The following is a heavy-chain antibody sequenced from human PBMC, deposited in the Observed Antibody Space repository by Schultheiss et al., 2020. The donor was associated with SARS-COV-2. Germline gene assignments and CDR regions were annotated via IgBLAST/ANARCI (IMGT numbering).Heavy chain of an antibody. D-gene: IGHD2-21*02. CDR3: AREPDCCPDAFDI. CDR2: ISYDGSNK. J-gene: IGHJ3*02. V-gene: IGHV3-30*04. Sequence: GGSLRLSCAASGFTFSSYAMHWVRQAPGKGLEWVAVISYDGSNKYYADSVKGRFTISRDNAKNSLYLQMNSLRAEDTAVYYCAREPDCCPDAFDIWGQGTMVTVSS. CDR1: GFTFSSYA.